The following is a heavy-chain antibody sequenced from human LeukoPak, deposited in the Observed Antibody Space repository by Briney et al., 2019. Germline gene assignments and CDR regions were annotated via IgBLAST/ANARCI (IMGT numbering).Heavy chain of an antibody. CDR3: ARAGDFWSGYPSRNYMDV. D-gene: IGHD3-3*01. V-gene: IGHV4-61*02. Sequence: PSQTLSLTCTVSGGSISSGSYYWSWIRQPAGKGLEWIGRIYTSGTTNYNPSLKSRVTMSVDTSKKQFSLKLSSVTAADTAVYYCARAGDFWSGYPSRNYMDVWGKGTTVTVSS. CDR1: GGSISSGSYY. CDR2: IYTSGTT. J-gene: IGHJ6*03.